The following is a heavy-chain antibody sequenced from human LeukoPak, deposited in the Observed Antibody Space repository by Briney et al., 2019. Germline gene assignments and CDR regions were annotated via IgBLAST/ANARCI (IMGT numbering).Heavy chain of an antibody. V-gene: IGHV1-69*05. CDR2: IIPIFGTA. CDR3: ARVTEEYCSGGSCKVVEAFDI. D-gene: IGHD2-15*01. CDR1: GGTFSSYA. J-gene: IGHJ3*02. Sequence: GASVKVSCKASGGTFSSYAISWVRQAPGQGLEWMGRIIPIFGTANYAQKFQGRVTITTDESTSTAYMELSSLRSEDTAVYYCARVTEEYCSGGSCKVVEAFDIWGQGTMVTVSS.